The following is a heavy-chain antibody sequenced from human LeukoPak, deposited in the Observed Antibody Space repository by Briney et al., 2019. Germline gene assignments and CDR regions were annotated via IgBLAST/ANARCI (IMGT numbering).Heavy chain of an antibody. Sequence: PGGSLRLSCAASGFTFSSYAMSWIRQPPGKGLEWIGEINHSGSTNYNPSLKSRVTISVDTSRTQFSLKLSSVTAADTAVYYCARGYYYDSSGYFRYPHDAFDIWGQGTLVTVSS. J-gene: IGHJ3*02. D-gene: IGHD3-22*01. V-gene: IGHV4-34*01. CDR3: ARGYYYDSSGYFRYPHDAFDI. CDR1: GFTFSSYA. CDR2: INHSGST.